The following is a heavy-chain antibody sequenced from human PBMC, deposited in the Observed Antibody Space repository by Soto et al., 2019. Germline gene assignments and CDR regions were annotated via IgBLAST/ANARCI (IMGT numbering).Heavy chain of an antibody. V-gene: IGHV3-23*01. Sequence: EVQLLESGGGLVQPGGSLRVSCVASGFTFSSYVMTWVRQAPGKGLYWVSGISGRGGSTYSADSGKGRFTSSRDNSKNTLYLQMNSLRVEDTAVYYCAKGPRAPPPHDYGMDVWGQGTTVTVSS. J-gene: IGHJ6*02. CDR2: ISGRGGST. CDR3: AKGPRAPPPHDYGMDV. CDR1: GFTFSSYV.